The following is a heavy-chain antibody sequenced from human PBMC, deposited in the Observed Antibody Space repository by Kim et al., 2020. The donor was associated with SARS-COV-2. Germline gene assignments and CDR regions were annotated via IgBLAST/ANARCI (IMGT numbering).Heavy chain of an antibody. CDR1: GGTFSNYA. J-gene: IGHJ6*02. D-gene: IGHD3-10*01. Sequence: SVKVSCKASGGTFSNYAISWVRQAPGQGLEWMGGIIPIFGTPNYAQKFQDRVXIXADESTSTAYMWLSSLISEDTAVYYCARGFDGSGSYYNVVRGLKYYYYGXXVWGQXXXVTVSS. V-gene: IGHV1-69*13. CDR2: IIPIFGTP. CDR3: ARGFDGSGSYYNVVRGLKYYYYGXXV.